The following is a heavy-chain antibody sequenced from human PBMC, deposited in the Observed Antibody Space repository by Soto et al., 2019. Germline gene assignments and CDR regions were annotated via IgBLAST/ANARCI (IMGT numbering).Heavy chain of an antibody. J-gene: IGHJ6*03. Sequence: QVQLVQSGAEVKKPGASVKVSCKASGYTFTSYYMHWVRQAPGQGLEWMGIINPSGGSTSYAQKFQGRVTMTRDTSTSTVYMELSSLRSEDTAVYYCARGGRYFDSLNYYYYYMDVWGKGTTVTVSS. V-gene: IGHV1-46*03. CDR2: INPSGGST. D-gene: IGHD3-9*01. CDR3: ARGGRYFDSLNYYYYYMDV. CDR1: GYTFTSYY.